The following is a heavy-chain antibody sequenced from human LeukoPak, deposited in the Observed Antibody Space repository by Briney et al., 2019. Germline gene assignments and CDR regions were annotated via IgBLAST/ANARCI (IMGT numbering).Heavy chain of an antibody. Sequence: SVKVSCKASGGTFSSYAISWVRQAPGQGLEWMGGIIPIFGTANYAQKFQGRVTITADESTSTAYMELSSLRSEDTAVYYCARDEEYDYGDYVYDYWGQGTLVTVSS. CDR3: ARDEEYDYGDYVYDY. D-gene: IGHD4-17*01. V-gene: IGHV1-69*13. J-gene: IGHJ4*02. CDR1: GGTFSSYA. CDR2: IIPIFGTA.